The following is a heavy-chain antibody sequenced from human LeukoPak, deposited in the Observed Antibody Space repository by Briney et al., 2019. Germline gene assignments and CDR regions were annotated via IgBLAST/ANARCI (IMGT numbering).Heavy chain of an antibody. CDR3: ARWVGANLFDY. D-gene: IGHD1-26*01. V-gene: IGHV3-7*01. Sequence: GGSLRLSCAASGFTFGTYWLTWIRQAPGKGLEWVASIKQDGSETYYVDSVKDRFTISRDNAKNSLFLQMNNLRAEDTAVYYCARWVGANLFDYWSQGTLVTVSS. J-gene: IGHJ4*02. CDR1: GFTFGTYW. CDR2: IKQDGSET.